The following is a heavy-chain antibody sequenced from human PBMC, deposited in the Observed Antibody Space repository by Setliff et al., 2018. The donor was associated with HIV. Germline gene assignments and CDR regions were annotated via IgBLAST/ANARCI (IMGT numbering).Heavy chain of an antibody. J-gene: IGHJ4*02. V-gene: IGHV5-51*01. Sequence: GESLKISCQASGYSFTTLWIAWVRQMPRKGLEWMGMVSPDDSDTRYSPSFQGQVSMSADKSINTAYLQWSSLKASDTAVYYCARSMGFKATTRLDFWGPGTLVTAPQ. CDR3: ARSMGFKATTRLDF. CDR2: VSPDDSDT. CDR1: GYSFTTLW. D-gene: IGHD3-10*01.